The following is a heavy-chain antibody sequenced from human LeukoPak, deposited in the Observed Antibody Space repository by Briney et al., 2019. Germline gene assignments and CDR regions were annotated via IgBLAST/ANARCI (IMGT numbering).Heavy chain of an antibody. CDR1: GGSISSCY. J-gene: IGHJ6*02. Sequence: SETLCLTCTVSGGSISSCYWSWIREPPGKGLEWIGYIYYSGSTNYNPSLKSRVTISVDTSKNQFSLKLSSVTAADTAVYYCARSGFLEWGTYYYYGMDVWGQGTTVAVSS. D-gene: IGHD3-3*01. V-gene: IGHV4-59*01. CDR2: IYYSGST. CDR3: ARSGFLEWGTYYYYGMDV.